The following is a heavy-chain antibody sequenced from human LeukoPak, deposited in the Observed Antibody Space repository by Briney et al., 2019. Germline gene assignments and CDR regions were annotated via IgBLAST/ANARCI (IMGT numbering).Heavy chain of an antibody. Sequence: PGASVKVSCKASGYTFNTYGISWVRQAPGQGLEWMGWISTYDGNTNYAQNLQGRVTMTTDTSTRTAYMELRSLRSGDTAVYYCARWSYSSDWCFGTFDIWGQGTTVTISS. CDR2: ISTYDGNT. CDR1: GYTFNTYG. D-gene: IGHD6-19*01. J-gene: IGHJ3*02. V-gene: IGHV1-18*01. CDR3: ARWSYSSDWCFGTFDI.